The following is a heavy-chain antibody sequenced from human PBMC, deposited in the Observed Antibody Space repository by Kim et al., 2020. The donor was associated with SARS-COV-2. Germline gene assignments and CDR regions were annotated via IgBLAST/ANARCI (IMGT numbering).Heavy chain of an antibody. J-gene: IGHJ4*02. CDR3: AKGLYSSSWYADY. Sequence: YYADSVKGRFTISRDNSQNTLYLQMNSLRAEDTAVYYCAKGLYSSSWYADYWGQGTLVTVSS. D-gene: IGHD6-13*01. V-gene: IGHV3-23*03.